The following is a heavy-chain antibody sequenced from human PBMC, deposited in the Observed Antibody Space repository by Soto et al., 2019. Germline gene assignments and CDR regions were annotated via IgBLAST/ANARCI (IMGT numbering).Heavy chain of an antibody. CDR2: ISGSDDST. D-gene: IGHD6-6*01. J-gene: IGHJ4*02. CDR3: AKRSSSSTFDY. V-gene: IGHV3-23*01. Sequence: EVQLLESGGGLVQPGESLRLSCAASGFTFSSYAMSWVRQAPGKGLEWVSVISGSDDSTYYADSVKGRFTISRYNSKNTLYLQMHSLRAEDTAVDDCAKRSSSSTFDYWGRGTLVTVSS. CDR1: GFTFSSYA.